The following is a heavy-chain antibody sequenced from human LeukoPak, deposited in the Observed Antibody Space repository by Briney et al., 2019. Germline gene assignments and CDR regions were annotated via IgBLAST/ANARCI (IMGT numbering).Heavy chain of an antibody. J-gene: IGHJ4*02. CDR3: ANLLGLCTNGVSHDGGYYFAY. CDR1: GCTFSSYT. Sequence: GSLRLSCAASGCTFSSYTMSWGCQGQGKGLEWVSTISGSGTSTYYADTTNGRLTISRANSKSTLFLHMTSMRADDTALYYCANLLGLCTNGVSHDGGYYFAYWGQGTLVTVSS. CDR2: ISGSGTST. V-gene: IGHV3-23*01. D-gene: IGHD2-8*01.